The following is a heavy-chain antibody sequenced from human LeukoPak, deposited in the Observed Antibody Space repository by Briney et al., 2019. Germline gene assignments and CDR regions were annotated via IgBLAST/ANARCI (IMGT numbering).Heavy chain of an antibody. V-gene: IGHV3-66*01. CDR2: IYSGGST. CDR1: GFTVSSNY. D-gene: IGHD1-26*01. CDR3: ARVQWELLYPDY. J-gene: IGHJ4*02. Sequence: GGSLRLSCAASGFTVSSNYMSWVRQAPGKGLEWVSVIYSGGSTYYADSVKGRFTISRDNSKNTPYLQMNSLRAEDTAVYYCARVQWELLYPDYWGQGTLVTVSS.